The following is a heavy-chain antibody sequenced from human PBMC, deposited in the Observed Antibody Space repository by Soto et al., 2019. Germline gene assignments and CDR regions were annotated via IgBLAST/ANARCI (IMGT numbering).Heavy chain of an antibody. V-gene: IGHV4-4*02. CDR3: ARDFKYYGSGSWD. J-gene: IGHJ4*02. Sequence: SETLSLTCAVSGGSISSSNWWSWVRQPPGKGLEWIGEIYHSGSTNYNPSLKSRVTISVDKSKNQFSLKLSSVTAADTAVYYCARDFKYYGSGSWDWGQGTLVTVSS. CDR1: GGSISSSNW. CDR2: IYHSGST. D-gene: IGHD3-10*01.